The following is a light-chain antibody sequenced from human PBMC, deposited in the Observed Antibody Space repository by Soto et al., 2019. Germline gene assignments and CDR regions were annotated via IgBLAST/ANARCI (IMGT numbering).Light chain of an antibody. CDR3: QQYDNWPLT. CDR1: QSISSN. Sequence: MAQSPSTLSASVGDRVTITCRASQSISSNLAWYQQKPGQAPKLLIYNPSTRATGIPARFSGSGSGTEFTLAISSLQSEDFAIYYCQQYDNWPLTFGGGTKVDIK. J-gene: IGKJ4*01. CDR2: NPS. V-gene: IGKV3-15*01.